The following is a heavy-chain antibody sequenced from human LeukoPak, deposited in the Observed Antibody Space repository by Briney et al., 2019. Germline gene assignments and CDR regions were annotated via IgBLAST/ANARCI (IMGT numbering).Heavy chain of an antibody. CDR2: IYHSGSA. D-gene: IGHD2-2*01. V-gene: IGHV4-38-2*02. Sequence: SETLSLTCGVSGYSISSGYQWAWIRQSPGKGLEWIGSIYHSGSAHYNPSLKSRVTISEETSKNQFSLNMYSVTAADTAVYYCARDPRWLTPDCTSTSCYENYFDPWGQGTLVTVSS. CDR3: ARDPRWLTPDCTSTSCYENYFDP. CDR1: GYSISSGYQ. J-gene: IGHJ5*02.